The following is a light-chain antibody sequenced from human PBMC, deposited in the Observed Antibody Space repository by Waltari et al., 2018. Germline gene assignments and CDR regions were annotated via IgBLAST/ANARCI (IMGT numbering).Light chain of an antibody. CDR1: PFNMGSNT. V-gene: IGLV1-44*01. CDR2: SDC. J-gene: IGLJ3*02. Sequence: SVLTQPPSASGTPGQTGTIACSGSPFNMGSNTVKWYQQHPGTAPKLLIYSDCQRPSGVPDRFSASKSGTSASLAISGLQSEDEADYYCSSWDDRLSGVVFGEGTKLTVL. CDR3: SSWDDRLSGVV.